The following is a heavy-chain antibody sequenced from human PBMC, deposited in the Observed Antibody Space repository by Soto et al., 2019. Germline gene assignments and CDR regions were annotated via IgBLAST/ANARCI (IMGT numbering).Heavy chain of an antibody. CDR2: ISGTGVPT. CDR3: ATSFCSSSSCFFLSVDP. J-gene: IGHJ5*02. Sequence: EVQLLESGGGLVQPGGSLRLSCAASGFTFSDYAMSWVRQAPGKGLEWLSLISGTGVPTLYAGSVKGRFSVSRDNSKNTLFLEMKDLRVDDTAKYYCATSFCSSSSCFFLSVDPWGPGTPVTVSS. CDR1: GFTFSDYA. V-gene: IGHV3-23*01. D-gene: IGHD2-2*01.